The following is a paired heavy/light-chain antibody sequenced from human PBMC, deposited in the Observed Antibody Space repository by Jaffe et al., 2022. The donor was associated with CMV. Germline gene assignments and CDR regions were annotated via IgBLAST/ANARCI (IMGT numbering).Light chain of an antibody. CDR1: SSNIGAGYD. CDR2: GNS. J-gene: IGLJ2*01. V-gene: IGLV1-40*01. Sequence: QSVLTQPPSVSGAPGQRVTISCTGSSSNIGAGYDVHWYQQLPGTAPKLLIYGNSNRPSGVPDRFSGSKSGTSASLAITGLQAEDEADYYCQSYDSSLSGSMVFGGGTKLTVL. CDR3: QSYDSSLSGSMV.
Heavy chain of an antibody. CDR3: ARHHEGEMATPGREYDAFDI. CDR1: GGSISSYY. V-gene: IGHV4-59*08. D-gene: IGHD2-15*01. Sequence: QVQLQESGPGLVKPSETLSLTCTVSGGSISSYYWSWIRQPPGKGLEWIGYIYYSGSTNYNPSLKSRVTISVDTSKNQFSLKLSSVTAADTAVYYCARHHEGEMATPGREYDAFDIWGQGTMVTVSS. J-gene: IGHJ3*02. CDR2: IYYSGST.